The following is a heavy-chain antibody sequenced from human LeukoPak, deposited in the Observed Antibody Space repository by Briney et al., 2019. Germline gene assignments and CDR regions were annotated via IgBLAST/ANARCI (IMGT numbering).Heavy chain of an antibody. CDR3: AREGGSYPTLDY. J-gene: IGHJ4*02. Sequence: PGGALRLSCAASGFTFSSYIRNWGRQAPGKGLEWVSSISSSSSYIYYADSVKGRFTISRDNAKNSLYLQMNRLRAEDTAVYYCAREGGSYPTLDYWGQGTLVTVSS. CDR2: ISSSSSYI. V-gene: IGHV3-21*01. D-gene: IGHD1-26*01. CDR1: GFTFSSYI.